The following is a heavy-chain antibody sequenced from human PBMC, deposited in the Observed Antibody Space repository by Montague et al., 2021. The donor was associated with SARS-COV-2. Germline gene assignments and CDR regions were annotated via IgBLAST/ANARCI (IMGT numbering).Heavy chain of an antibody. V-gene: IGHV4-39*01. CDR1: GDSVSSSDHY. CDR3: ARRRLREDYFDF. D-gene: IGHD4-17*01. Sequence: SETLSLTCTVSGDSVSSSDHYWGWIRQPPGKGLKWLGIVYYSGYTYYNPSVKGRVTISIDASKNQFSLKLNSLTATDTAIYHCARRRLREDYFDFWGQGTLLTVSS. CDR2: VYYSGYT. J-gene: IGHJ4*02.